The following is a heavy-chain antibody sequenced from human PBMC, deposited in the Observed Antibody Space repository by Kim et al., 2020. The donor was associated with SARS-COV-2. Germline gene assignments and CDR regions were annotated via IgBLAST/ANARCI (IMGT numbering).Heavy chain of an antibody. Sequence: RGSLRLSCAASGFTFSNDLMYWVRQAPGKGPVWVSRINSDGSTTHYADSVKGRSTISRDNAKNTLHLQMNSLRAEDTAVYYCARGWGAAWFFESWGQGTLVTVSS. CDR2: INSDGSTT. V-gene: IGHV3-74*01. CDR3: ARGWGAAWFFES. J-gene: IGHJ4*02. CDR1: GFTFSNDL. D-gene: IGHD3-9*01.